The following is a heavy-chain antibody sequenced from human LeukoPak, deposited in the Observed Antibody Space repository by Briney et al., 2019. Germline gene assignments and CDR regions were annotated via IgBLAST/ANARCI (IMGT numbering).Heavy chain of an antibody. Sequence: ASVKVSCKASGYTFTSYGISWVRQAPGQGLEWMGWISAYNGNTNYAQRLQGRVTMTTDTSTSTAYMELRSLRSDDTAVYYCARGVIDWLLSSYYGMDVWGQGTTVTVSS. CDR1: GYTFTSYG. J-gene: IGHJ6*02. D-gene: IGHD3-9*01. V-gene: IGHV1-18*01. CDR2: ISAYNGNT. CDR3: ARGVIDWLLSSYYGMDV.